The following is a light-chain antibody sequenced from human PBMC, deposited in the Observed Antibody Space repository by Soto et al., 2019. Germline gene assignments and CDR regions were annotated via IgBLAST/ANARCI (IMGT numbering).Light chain of an antibody. CDR3: QQYNNWPPWT. CDR2: GAS. J-gene: IGKJ1*01. Sequence: FVLTQSPGTLSLSPWERATLSCRASQSVSSYLAWYQQKPGQAPRLLIYGASTRATGIPARFSGSGSGTEFTLTISSLQSEDFAVYYCQQYNNWPPWTFGQGTKVDIK. CDR1: QSVSSY. V-gene: IGKV3-15*01.